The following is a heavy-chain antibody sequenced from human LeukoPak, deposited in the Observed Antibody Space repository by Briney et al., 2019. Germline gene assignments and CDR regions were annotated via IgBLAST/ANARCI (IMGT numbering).Heavy chain of an antibody. J-gene: IGHJ6*03. V-gene: IGHV3-11*04. CDR1: GFTSSDYY. CDR3: ARDYYGSGNYYYYYYMDV. CDR2: ISSSGSTI. D-gene: IGHD3-10*01. Sequence: GGSLRLSCAASGFTSSDYYMSWIRQAPGKGLEWVSYISSSGSTIYYADSVKGRFTISRDNAKNSLYLQMNSLRAEDTAVYYCARDYYGSGNYYYYYYMDVWGKGTTVTVSS.